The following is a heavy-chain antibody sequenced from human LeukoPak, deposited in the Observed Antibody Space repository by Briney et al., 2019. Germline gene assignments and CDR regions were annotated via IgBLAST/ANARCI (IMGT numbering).Heavy chain of an antibody. CDR2: IRSDGSNK. CDR1: GFTFSSYG. D-gene: IGHD2-15*01. J-gene: IGHJ4*02. Sequence: GGSLRLSCAASGFTFSSYGMHWVRQAPGTGLEWEAFIRSDGSNKNYADSVKGRFTISRDNSKNTLYLQMNSLRAEDTAVYYCARDCSGGSCYPGDYWGQGTLVTVSS. V-gene: IGHV3-30*02. CDR3: ARDCSGGSCYPGDY.